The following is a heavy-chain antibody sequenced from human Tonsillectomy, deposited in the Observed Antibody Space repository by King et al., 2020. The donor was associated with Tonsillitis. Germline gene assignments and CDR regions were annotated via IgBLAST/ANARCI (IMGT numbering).Heavy chain of an antibody. CDR2: INPNSGGT. D-gene: IGHD6-19*01. Sequence: AQLVQSGAEVMKPGASVKVSCKASGYTFTGFYMHWVRQAPGQGLEWMGWINPNSGGTNYAQKFQGRVTMTSDTSISTAYMELSSLRSDDTAVYYCARGWGGAVAGIGYNWFDPWGQGTLVTVSS. J-gene: IGHJ5*02. CDR3: ARGWGGAVAGIGYNWFDP. V-gene: IGHV1-2*02. CDR1: GYTFTGFY.